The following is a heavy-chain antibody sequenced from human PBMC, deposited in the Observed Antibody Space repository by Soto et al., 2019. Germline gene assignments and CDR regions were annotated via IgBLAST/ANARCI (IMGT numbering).Heavy chain of an antibody. CDR2: INHSGST. D-gene: IGHD6-6*01. CDR1: GGSISSGGYS. J-gene: IGHJ4*02. Sequence: SETLSLTCAVSGGSISSGGYSWSWIRQPPGKGLEWIGYINHSGSTNYNPSLKSRVTVSVDTSKNQFSLKLSSVTAADTAVYYCASRIAARRSHLDYWGQGTLVTVSS. CDR3: ASRIAARRSHLDY. V-gene: IGHV4-30-2*01.